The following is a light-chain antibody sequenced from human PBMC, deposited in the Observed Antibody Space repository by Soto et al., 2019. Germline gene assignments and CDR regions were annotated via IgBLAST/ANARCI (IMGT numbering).Light chain of an antibody. Sequence: EIVLTQSPALLSLSAGERVTLSCRSIQSVDNMGSLYQQQVGRTPRLLIYETSNRATGVPGRFSGSGSGTDFMLNIGRRESEDFVVYFCQVRSDWPPFKYTFGQGTKLEV. CDR2: ETS. J-gene: IGKJ2*01. CDR1: QSVDNM. V-gene: IGKV3-11*01. CDR3: QVRSDWPPFKYT.